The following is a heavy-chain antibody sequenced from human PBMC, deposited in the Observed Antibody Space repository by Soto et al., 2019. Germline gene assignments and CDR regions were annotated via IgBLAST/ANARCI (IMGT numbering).Heavy chain of an antibody. Sequence: SETLSLTCTVSGGSISSGGYYWSWIRQHPGKGLERIGYIYYNGNAYYNPSLKSRVTMSVDTSKNQFSLKLISVTAADTAVYYCARHFVAVVIKGWGYWGQGTLVTVSS. J-gene: IGHJ4*02. CDR2: IYYNGNA. V-gene: IGHV4-39*01. CDR1: GGSISSGGYY. CDR3: ARHFVAVVIKGWGY. D-gene: IGHD3-22*01.